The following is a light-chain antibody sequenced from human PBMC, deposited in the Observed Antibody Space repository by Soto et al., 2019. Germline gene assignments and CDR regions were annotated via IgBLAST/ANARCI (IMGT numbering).Light chain of an antibody. J-gene: IGLJ2*01. Sequence: QSVLTQPPSASGSPGQSVTISCTGTSSDVGGYKYVSWYQHHPGKAPKVVIYEVTKRPSGVPDRFSGSQSGNTASLTVSGLQAEDDADYYCSSYGGTNNVVFGGGTKLTVL. CDR1: SSDVGGYKY. CDR3: SSYGGTNNVV. CDR2: EVT. V-gene: IGLV2-8*01.